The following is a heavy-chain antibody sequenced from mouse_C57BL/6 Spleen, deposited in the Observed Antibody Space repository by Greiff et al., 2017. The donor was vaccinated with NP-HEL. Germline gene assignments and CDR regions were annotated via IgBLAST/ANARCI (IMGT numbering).Heavy chain of an antibody. J-gene: IGHJ4*01. CDR3: ARNWVRDYYAMDY. D-gene: IGHD4-1*01. Sequence: VQLQQSGPELVKPGASVKISCKASGYTFTDYYMNWVKQSHGKSLEWIGDINPNNGGTSYNQKFKGKATLTVDKSSSTAYMELRSLTSEDSAVYYCARNWVRDYYAMDYWGQGTSVTVSS. CDR2: INPNNGGT. CDR1: GYTFTDYY. V-gene: IGHV1-26*01.